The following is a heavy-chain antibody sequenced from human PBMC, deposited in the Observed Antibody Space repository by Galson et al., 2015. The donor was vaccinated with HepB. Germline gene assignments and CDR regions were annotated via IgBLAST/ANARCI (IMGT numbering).Heavy chain of an antibody. CDR2: INPNSGGT. V-gene: IGHV1-2*06. Sequence: SVKVSCKASGYTFLGYYMHWVRQAPGQGLEWMGRINPNSGGTNDAQKFQDRVTMTRDTSISTAYMELSRLRIDDTAVYCCARGDYGGFDVWGQGTMVTVSS. CDR3: ARGDYGGFDV. D-gene: IGHD4-23*01. CDR1: GYTFLGYY. J-gene: IGHJ3*01.